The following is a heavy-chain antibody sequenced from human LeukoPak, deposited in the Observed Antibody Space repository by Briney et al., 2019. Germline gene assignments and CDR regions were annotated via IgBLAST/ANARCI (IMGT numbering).Heavy chain of an antibody. D-gene: IGHD3-10*01. CDR2: INHSGST. Sequence: SETLSLTCAVYGGSFSGYYWCWIRQPPGKGLEWIGEINHSGSTNYNPSLKSRVTISVDTSKNQFSLKLSSVTAADTAVYYCARGSPYGRNWFDPWGQGTLVTVSS. J-gene: IGHJ5*02. CDR3: ARGSPYGRNWFDP. V-gene: IGHV4-34*01. CDR1: GGSFSGYY.